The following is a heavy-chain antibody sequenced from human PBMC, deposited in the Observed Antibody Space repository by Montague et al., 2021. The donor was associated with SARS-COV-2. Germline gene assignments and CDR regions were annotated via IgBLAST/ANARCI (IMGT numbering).Heavy chain of an antibody. CDR1: GDSINTYY. D-gene: IGHD6-13*01. Sequence: SETLSLTCTVSGDSINTYYWNWIRKPPGKGLEWLGFIFYTGSTNYNSSLKSSVTISLDTSKTQFFLTVTSVTAADTAVYYCARQAAGSYFYYGVDVWGQGTTVTVSS. V-gene: IGHV4-59*12. J-gene: IGHJ6*02. CDR3: ARQAAGSYFYYGVDV. CDR2: IFYTGST.